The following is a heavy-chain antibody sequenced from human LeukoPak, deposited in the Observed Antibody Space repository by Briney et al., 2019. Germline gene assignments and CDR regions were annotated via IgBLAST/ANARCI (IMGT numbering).Heavy chain of an antibody. D-gene: IGHD3-22*01. V-gene: IGHV4-39*01. CDR2: IYYTGST. J-gene: IGHJ5*02. CDR1: GGPISSSSSY. CDR3: AKSGHSYYYTPGDFS. Sequence: SETLSLTCTVPGGPISSSSSYWGWISQPPGKGLEWIATIYYTGSTNYNPSLNPRVTISLDTSRNQFSLGLTSVTAADTAVYYCAKSGHSYYYTPGDFSWGQGTLVTVSS.